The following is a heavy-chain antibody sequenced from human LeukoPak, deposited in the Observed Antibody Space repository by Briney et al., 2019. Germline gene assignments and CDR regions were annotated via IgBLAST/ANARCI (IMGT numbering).Heavy chain of an antibody. CDR3: ARESAYDSSGYYGNDAFDI. Sequence: ASVKVSCKASGYTFTGYYMHWVRQAPGQGLEWMGWINPNSGGTNYAQKFQGRVTMTRDTSISTAYMELSRLRSDDTAVYYCARESAYDSSGYYGNDAFDIWGQGTMVTVSS. CDR2: INPNSGGT. CDR1: GYTFTGYY. D-gene: IGHD3-22*01. J-gene: IGHJ3*02. V-gene: IGHV1-2*02.